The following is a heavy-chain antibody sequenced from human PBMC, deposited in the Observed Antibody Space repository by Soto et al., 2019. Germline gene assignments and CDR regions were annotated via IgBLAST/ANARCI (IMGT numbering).Heavy chain of an antibody. CDR1: GGTFNNYA. V-gene: IGHV1-69*01. CDR3: ASEVTVDSYSVAC. D-gene: IGHD2-15*01. J-gene: IGHJ4*02. Sequence: QVQLVQSGAEVKRPGSSVKVSCKASGGTFNNYALSWVRQDPEQELAWMGGIIPIFNSANYAPKIQGRVTSPADYCTSTAYVEQSSRRPDDTAIYYCASEVTVDSYSVACWGRGNLVTFSS. CDR2: IIPIFNSA.